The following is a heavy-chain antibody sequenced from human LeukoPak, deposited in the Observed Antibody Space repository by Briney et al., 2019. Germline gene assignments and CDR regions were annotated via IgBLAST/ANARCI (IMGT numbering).Heavy chain of an antibody. V-gene: IGHV3-30-3*01. D-gene: IGHD4-17*01. CDR1: GFTFSSYA. J-gene: IGHJ5*02. CDR3: AKDRWGYGDPNWFDP. CDR2: ISYDGSNK. Sequence: GGSLRLSCATSGFTFSSYAMHWVRQAPGKGLEWVAVISYDGSNKYYADSVKGRYTISRDNSKNTLYLQMNSLRAEDTAVYYCAKDRWGYGDPNWFDPWGQGTLVTVSS.